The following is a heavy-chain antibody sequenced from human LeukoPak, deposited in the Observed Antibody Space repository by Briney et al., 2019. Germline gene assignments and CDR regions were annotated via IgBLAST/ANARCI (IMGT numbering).Heavy chain of an antibody. V-gene: IGHV1-2*02. Sequence: ASVTVSFKASGYTFTGYYMHWVRQAPGQGLEWMGWINPNSGGTNYAQKFQGRVTMTRDTSISTAYMELSRLRSDDTAVYYCARDLCRTEGECGWSPYYYYYGMDVWGQGTTVTVSS. CDR1: GYTFTGYY. CDR2: INPNSGGT. D-gene: IGHD6-19*01. J-gene: IGHJ6*02. CDR3: ARDLCRTEGECGWSPYYYYYGMDV.